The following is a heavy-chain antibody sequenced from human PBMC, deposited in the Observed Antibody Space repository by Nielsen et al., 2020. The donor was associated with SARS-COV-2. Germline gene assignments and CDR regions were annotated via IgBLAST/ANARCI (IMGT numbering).Heavy chain of an antibody. V-gene: IGHV4-4*02. Sequence: SETLSLTCAVSGGSVSTNDWWTWVRQPPGKGLEWIGEIYHSGSTNYDPSLKSRVTISVDKSNNQFSLRLTSVTAADTAIYYCARGPGVEVVANYFDPWGQGTPVTVSS. D-gene: IGHD4/OR15-4a*01. CDR3: ARGPGVEVVANYFDP. CDR2: IYHSGST. CDR1: GGSVSTNDW. J-gene: IGHJ5*02.